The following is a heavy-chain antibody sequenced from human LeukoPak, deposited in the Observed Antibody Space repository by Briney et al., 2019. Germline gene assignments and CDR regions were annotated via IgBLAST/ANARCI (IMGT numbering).Heavy chain of an antibody. CDR3: AKVFGSGYYHFAY. J-gene: IGHJ4*02. CDR2: IWYDGSNK. CDR1: GFTFSSYG. Sequence: PGGSLRLSCAAGGFTFSSYGMHWVRQAPGKGLEWVAVIWYDGSNKYYADSVKGRFTISRDNSKNTLYLQMNSLRAEDTAVYYCAKVFGSGYYHFAYWGQGTLVTVSS. V-gene: IGHV3-33*06. D-gene: IGHD3-22*01.